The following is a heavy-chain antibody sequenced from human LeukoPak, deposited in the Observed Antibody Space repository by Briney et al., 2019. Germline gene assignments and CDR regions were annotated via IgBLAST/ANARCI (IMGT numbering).Heavy chain of an antibody. D-gene: IGHD1-26*01. CDR2: IIPKFGST. Sequence: ASVKVSCKASGGTFSFYAINWVRQAPGQGLEWMGGIIPKFGSTNYAQKFHDRLSITTDESTSTAYMELSSLRSEDTAVYYCARVGFLSGSHGDYWGQGTLVTVSS. CDR1: GGTFSFYA. V-gene: IGHV1-69*05. J-gene: IGHJ4*02. CDR3: ARVGFLSGSHGDY.